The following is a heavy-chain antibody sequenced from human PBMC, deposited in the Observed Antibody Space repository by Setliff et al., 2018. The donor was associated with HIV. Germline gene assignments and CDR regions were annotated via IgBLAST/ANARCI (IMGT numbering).Heavy chain of an antibody. V-gene: IGHV3-11*01. CDR1: GFSFSDYY. J-gene: IGHJ4*02. CDR2: LSGTSSTI. D-gene: IGHD3-22*01. CDR3: ARDLFPYYHDSRPYYPPAY. Sequence: GGSLRLSCAASGFSFSDYYMYWIRQAPGKGLEWVSSLSGTSSTIYLADSVKGRFTISRDNAQNSLYLHMNSLRAEDTAMYYCARDLFPYYHDSRPYYPPAYWGQGTLVTVSS.